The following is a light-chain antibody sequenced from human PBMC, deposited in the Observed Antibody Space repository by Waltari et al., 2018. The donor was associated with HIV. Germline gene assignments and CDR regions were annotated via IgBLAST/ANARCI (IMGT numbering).Light chain of an antibody. CDR1: SGGIGSTY. CDR2: EDS. V-gene: IGLV6-57*01. CDR3: QSYDGTTVV. Sequence: NFILTQSHSVSESQGKTVTISCTRSSGGIGSTYIQWYHQRPGRSPDTVIYEDSQRPSGVPNRFSGSVDSSSNSASLTISGLKTEDEADYFCQSYDGTTVVFGGGTRLTVL. J-gene: IGLJ2*01.